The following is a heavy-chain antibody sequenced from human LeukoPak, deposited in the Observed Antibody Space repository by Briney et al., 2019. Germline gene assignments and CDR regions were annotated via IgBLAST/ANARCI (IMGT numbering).Heavy chain of an antibody. J-gene: IGHJ4*02. CDR3: TTLGYHLDS. D-gene: IGHD3-22*01. Sequence: GGSLRLSCAASGFDFSAYEMNWVAQAPGKGLEWVAYFAGSDTTTYYADSVKGRFTISRDNARNSLYLQMNSLRAEDTALYYCTTLGYHLDSWGQGTLVTVSS. CDR2: FAGSDTTT. V-gene: IGHV3-48*03. CDR1: GFDFSAYE.